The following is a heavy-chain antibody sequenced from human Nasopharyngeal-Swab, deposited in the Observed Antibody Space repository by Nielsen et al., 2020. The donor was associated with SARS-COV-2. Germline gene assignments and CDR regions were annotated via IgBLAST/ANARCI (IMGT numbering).Heavy chain of an antibody. J-gene: IGHJ6*02. CDR2: ISYDGSNK. Sequence: GESLKISCAASGFTFSSYAMHWVRQAPGKGLEWVAVISYDGSNKYYADSVKGRFTISRDNSKNTLYLQMNSLRAEDTAVYYCAGDFSEKGYYYYGMDVWGQGTTVTVSS. CDR1: GFTFSSYA. D-gene: IGHD1-26*01. CDR3: AGDFSEKGYYYYGMDV. V-gene: IGHV3-30*04.